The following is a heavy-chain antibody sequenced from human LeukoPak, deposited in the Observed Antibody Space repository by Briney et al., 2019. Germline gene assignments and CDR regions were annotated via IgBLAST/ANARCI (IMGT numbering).Heavy chain of an antibody. CDR2: ISYDGSNK. D-gene: IGHD3-22*01. J-gene: IGHJ4*02. V-gene: IGHV3-30*18. CDR3: AKPLTYYYDSSGYYGPPVGY. CDR1: GFTFSSYG. Sequence: GGSLRLSCAASGFTFSSYGMHWVRQAPGKGLEWVAVISYDGSNKYYADSVNGRFTISTDNSKNTLYLQINSLRAEDTAVYYCAKPLTYYYDSSGYYGPPVGYWGQGTLVTVSS.